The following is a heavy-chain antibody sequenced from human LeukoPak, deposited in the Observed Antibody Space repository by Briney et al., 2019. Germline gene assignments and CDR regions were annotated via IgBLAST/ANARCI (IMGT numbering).Heavy chain of an antibody. CDR3: AIDSWELRGY. D-gene: IGHD1-26*01. CDR1: GFSFSSYW. V-gene: IGHV3-7*01. CDR2: IKQDGSER. Sequence: PGGSLRLSCAASGFSFSSYWMSWVRQAPGKGLEWVANIKQDGSERYYVDSVKGRFTNSRDNAKNSQFLQMNSLRAEDTAVYYCAIDSWELRGYWGQGALVTVSS. J-gene: IGHJ4*02.